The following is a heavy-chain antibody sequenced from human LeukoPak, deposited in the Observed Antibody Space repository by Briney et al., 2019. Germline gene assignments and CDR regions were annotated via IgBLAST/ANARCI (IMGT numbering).Heavy chain of an antibody. Sequence: PGRSLRLSCAASGFTFSSYAMRWVRQAPGKGLEWVSAISGSGGSTYYADSVKGRFTISRDNSKNTLYLQMNSLRAEDTAVYYCARDSGALPMYAFDYWGQGTLVTVSS. CDR1: GFTFSSYA. J-gene: IGHJ4*02. CDR2: ISGSGGST. CDR3: ARDSGALPMYAFDY. V-gene: IGHV3-23*01. D-gene: IGHD2-8*01.